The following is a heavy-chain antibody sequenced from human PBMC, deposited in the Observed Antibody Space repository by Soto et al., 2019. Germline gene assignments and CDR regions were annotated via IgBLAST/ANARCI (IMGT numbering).Heavy chain of an antibody. D-gene: IGHD3-16*01. CDR2: ISYDGSNK. V-gene: IGHV3-30*18. Sequence: QVQLVESGGGVVQPGRSLRLSCAGSGFTFSTYGMHWVRQAPGKGLEWVAVISYDGSNKYYADSVKGRFTISRDNSKNTLYLQMNSLRAEDTAVYYCAKALNYVSEQHWGRGTLVTVSS. CDR1: GFTFSTYG. CDR3: AKALNYVSEQH. J-gene: IGHJ1*01.